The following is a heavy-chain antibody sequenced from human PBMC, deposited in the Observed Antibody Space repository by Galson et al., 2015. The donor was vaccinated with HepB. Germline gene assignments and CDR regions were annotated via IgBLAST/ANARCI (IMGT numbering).Heavy chain of an antibody. CDR2: ISYDGSNK. J-gene: IGHJ6*02. CDR3: VAGDYYYGMDV. CDR1: GFTFNSYP. D-gene: IGHD3-10*01. V-gene: IGHV3-30-3*01. Sequence: SLRLSCAASGFTFNSYPMHWVRQAPGKGLEWVALISYDGSNKYYADSVKGRFTISRDNSKNTLFLQMNSLRADDTAVYWGVAGDYYYGMDVWGQGTTVTVS.